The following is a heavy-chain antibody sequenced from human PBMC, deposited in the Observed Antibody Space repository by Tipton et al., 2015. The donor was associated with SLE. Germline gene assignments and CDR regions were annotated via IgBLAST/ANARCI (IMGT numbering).Heavy chain of an antibody. CDR1: GGSVSSSSHY. CDR2: IYYSGST. J-gene: IGHJ5*02. CDR3: ARHEWMFYSSSWYKSGWFDP. V-gene: IGHV4-61*05. Sequence: TLSLTCTVSGGSVSSSSHYWGWIRQPPGKGLEWIGYIYYSGSTNYNPSLKSRVTISVDTSKNQFSLKLSSVTAADTAVYYCARHEWMFYSSSWYKSGWFDPWGQGTLVTVSS. D-gene: IGHD6-13*01.